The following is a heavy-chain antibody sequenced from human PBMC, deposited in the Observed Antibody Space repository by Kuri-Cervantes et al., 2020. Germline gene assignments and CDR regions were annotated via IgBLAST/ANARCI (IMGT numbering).Heavy chain of an antibody. CDR1: GGSFSGYY. J-gene: IGHJ5*02. CDR2: INHSGST. CDR3: ARDSRVGWFDP. V-gene: IGHV4-34*01. Sequence: GSLRLSCAVYGGSFSGYYWSWICQPPGKGLEWIGEINHSGSTNYNPSLKSRVTISVDTSKNQFSLKLSSVTAADTAVYYCARDSRVGWFDPWGQGTLVTVSS. D-gene: IGHD2-15*01.